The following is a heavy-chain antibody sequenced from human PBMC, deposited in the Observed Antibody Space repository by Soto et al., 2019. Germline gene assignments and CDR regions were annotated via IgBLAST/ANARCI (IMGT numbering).Heavy chain of an antibody. CDR1: GFTLSMSA. D-gene: IGHD5-18*01. CDR3: AKDRRAYNYGNFDY. Sequence: PGGSLRLSCASSGFTLSMSAVNWVRQAPGKGLEWVSYISDSGDRTYYADSVKGRFTISRDRSKNTVSLQMDSLRAEDTAVYYCAKDRRAYNYGNFDYWGQGTLVTVSS. J-gene: IGHJ4*02. CDR2: ISDSGDRT. V-gene: IGHV3-23*01.